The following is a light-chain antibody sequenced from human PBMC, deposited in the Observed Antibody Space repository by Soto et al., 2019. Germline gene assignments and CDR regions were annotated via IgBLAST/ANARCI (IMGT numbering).Light chain of an antibody. CDR1: QSVSSSY. CDR3: QQYSSSYDTSLYT. Sequence: EIVLTQSPGTLSVSPGERATLSCRASQSVSSSYLAWYQQKPGQAPRLLIYGASSRATGIPDRFSGSGSGTDFTLTISRLEPEDFEVYYCQQYSSSYDTSLYTFGQGTKVDIK. CDR2: GAS. J-gene: IGKJ2*01. V-gene: IGKV3-20*01.